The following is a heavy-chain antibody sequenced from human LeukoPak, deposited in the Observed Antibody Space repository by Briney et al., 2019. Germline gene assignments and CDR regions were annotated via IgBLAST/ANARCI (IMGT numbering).Heavy chain of an antibody. CDR3: ARAVVKWELPKSLDY. J-gene: IGHJ4*02. Sequence: PSETLSLTCAVYGGSFSGYYWSWIRQPPGKGLEWIGEINHSGSTNYNPSLKSRVTISVDTSKNQFSLKLSSVTAADTAVYYCARAVVKWELPKSLDYWGQGTLVTVSS. CDR2: INHSGST. D-gene: IGHD1-26*01. CDR1: GGSFSGYY. V-gene: IGHV4-34*01.